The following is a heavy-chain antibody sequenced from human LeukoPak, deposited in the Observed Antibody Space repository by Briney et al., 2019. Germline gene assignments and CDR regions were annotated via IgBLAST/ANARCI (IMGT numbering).Heavy chain of an antibody. J-gene: IGHJ6*02. D-gene: IGHD2-15*01. V-gene: IGHV3-7*03. CDR2: MQQDGSEK. CDR3: AGNIVMKIAATNYYYYGMDV. CDR1: GFTFSSYW. Sequence: GGSLRLSCAASGFTFSSYWMSWVRQAPGKGLEWVANMQQDGSEKKYVDSVKGRFTIARDNAKNSLYLQMNNLRAEDTAVYFCAGNIVMKIAATNYYYYGMDVWGQGTTVTVSS.